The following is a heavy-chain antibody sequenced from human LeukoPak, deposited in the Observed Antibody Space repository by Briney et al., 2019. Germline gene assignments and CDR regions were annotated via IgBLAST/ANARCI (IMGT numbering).Heavy chain of an antibody. CDR3: AISHGYSYCYSHY. CDR2: LTPNSACT. CDR1: Y. V-gene: IGHV1-2*02. J-gene: IGHJ4*02. D-gene: IGHD5-18*01. Sequence: YMXXGRQAPXXGGXWMGCLTPNSACTNYAQNFHGTVTMTSHPSISTAYMQLSRLKSHHTALYYCAISHGYSYCYSHYWGQGTLVTVSS.